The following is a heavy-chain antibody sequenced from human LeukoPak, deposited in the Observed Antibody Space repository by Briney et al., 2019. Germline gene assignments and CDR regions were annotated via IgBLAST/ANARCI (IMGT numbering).Heavy chain of an antibody. J-gene: IGHJ4*02. CDR3: AKDLSIAAAGPNPFSPLD. D-gene: IGHD6-13*01. CDR1: GFTFSSYA. Sequence: GGSLRLSCAASGFTFSSYAMSWVRQAPGKGLEWVSAISGSGGSTYYADSVKGRFTISRDNSKNTLYLQMNSLRAEDTAVYYCAKDLSIAAAGPNPFSPLDWGQGTLVTVSS. CDR2: ISGSGGST. V-gene: IGHV3-23*01.